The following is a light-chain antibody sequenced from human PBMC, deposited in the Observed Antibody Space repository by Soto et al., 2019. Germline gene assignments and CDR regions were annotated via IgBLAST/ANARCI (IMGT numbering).Light chain of an antibody. CDR3: QQYGSSPWT. J-gene: IGKJ1*01. CDR1: QGISEY. Sequence: DIQMAQSPSSLSASIGDRVTITCRASQGISEYLAWYQQRPGNAPNLLIYGASILQSGVPSRFSGSGSGTHFTLTISRLEPEDFAVYYCQQYGSSPWTFGQGTKVEIK. V-gene: IGKV1-27*01. CDR2: GAS.